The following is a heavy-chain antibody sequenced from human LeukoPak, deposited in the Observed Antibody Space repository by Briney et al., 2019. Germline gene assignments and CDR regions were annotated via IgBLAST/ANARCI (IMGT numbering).Heavy chain of an antibody. V-gene: IGHV4-34*01. D-gene: IGHD2-2*01. J-gene: IGHJ4*02. CDR1: GVSVSGDT. Sequence: SETLSLTCGVSGVSVSGDTWSWVRQPPGKRLEWVGDISHTGSTIDNPSLKTRVAISRDTSKNEFSVRLNSVTAADTAVYYCARRGRHCSSRTSCYYYFDFWGQGALVTVSA. CDR3: ARRGRHCSSRTSCYYYFDF. CDR2: ISHTGST.